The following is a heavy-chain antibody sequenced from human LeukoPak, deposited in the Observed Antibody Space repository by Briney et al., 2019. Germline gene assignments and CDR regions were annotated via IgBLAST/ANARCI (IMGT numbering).Heavy chain of an antibody. CDR3: ARGGLRLTLIRGIIPFDY. CDR2: IHFSDNT. J-gene: IGHJ4*02. D-gene: IGHD3-10*01. CDR1: GTSVSSGGYY. V-gene: IGHV4-31*03. Sequence: PSQTLSLTCTVSGTSVSSGGYYWRWLRQHPGKGLEWLGYIHFSDNTYYNPSLKSRLIMSLDTSKNQVSLKLISVTAADTAVYYCARGGLRLTLIRGIIPFDYWGLGTLVTVSS.